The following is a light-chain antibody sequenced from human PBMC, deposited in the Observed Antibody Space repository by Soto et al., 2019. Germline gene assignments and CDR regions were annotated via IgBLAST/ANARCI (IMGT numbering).Light chain of an antibody. CDR2: GAS. Sequence: EIVLTQSPGTLSLSPGERATLSCRASQSVSSSYLAWYQQKPGQAPRLLIYGASSRATGIPDRFSGSGSGTDFTLTISRLEPEDFAGYFCQQYGNSPPNTFGQGTKVEIK. J-gene: IGKJ2*01. CDR3: QQYGNSPPNT. V-gene: IGKV3-20*01. CDR1: QSVSSSY.